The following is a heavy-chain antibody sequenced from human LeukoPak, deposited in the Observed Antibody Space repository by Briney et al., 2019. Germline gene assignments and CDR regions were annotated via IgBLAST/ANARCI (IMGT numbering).Heavy chain of an antibody. Sequence: GGSLRLSCTASGFTVSTNYMSWVRQAPGKGLEWVSVIYSAGSTYYPDSVKGRFTISRDNSKNTLYLQMNNLRAEDTAVYFCVRDGGEDITTSSDYWGQGTLVTLSS. V-gene: IGHV3-66*01. CDR3: VRDGGEDITTSSDY. D-gene: IGHD3-22*01. CDR2: IYSAGST. CDR1: GFTVSTNY. J-gene: IGHJ4*02.